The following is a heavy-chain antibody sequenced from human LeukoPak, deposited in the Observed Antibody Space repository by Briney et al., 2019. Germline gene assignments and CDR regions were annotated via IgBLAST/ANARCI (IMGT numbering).Heavy chain of an antibody. J-gene: IGHJ6*03. D-gene: IGHD6-13*01. CDR1: GYTFTSDI. CDR2: INAYNGNT. Sequence: ASVKVSCKASGYTFTSDIISWVRQAPGQGLEWMGWINAYNGNTDYAQRVQGRVTMTTDTSTSTAYMELRSLRSDDTAVYYCARDRHIAAAVYYYYMDVWGKGTPVTVSS. V-gene: IGHV1-18*01. CDR3: ARDRHIAAAVYYYYMDV.